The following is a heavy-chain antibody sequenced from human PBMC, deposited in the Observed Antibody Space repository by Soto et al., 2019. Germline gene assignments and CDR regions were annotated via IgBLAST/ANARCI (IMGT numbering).Heavy chain of an antibody. V-gene: IGHV3-33*03. CDR3: AAATNWNCHCPY. D-gene: IGHD1-7*01. J-gene: IGHJ4*02. CDR1: GFTISTHG. CDR2: IWYDGSNK. Sequence: QAHLVESGGGVVQPGTSLRLSCAASGFTISTHGMHWVRQAPGKGLEWLANIWYDGSNKFYAESVKGRFSISKDNSKNTLYLQMSSLRAEDTAVYYCAAATNWNCHCPYGGQGTQVTGSS.